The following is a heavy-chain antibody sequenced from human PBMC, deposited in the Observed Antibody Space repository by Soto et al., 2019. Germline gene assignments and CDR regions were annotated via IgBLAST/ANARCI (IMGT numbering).Heavy chain of an antibody. V-gene: IGHV3-11*06. D-gene: IGHD6-13*01. CDR3: ARALIAADFDY. CDR2: ISSSSSYT. J-gene: IGHJ4*02. Sequence: QVQLVESGGGLVKPGGSLRLSCAASGFTFSDYYMSWIRQAPGKGLEWVSYISSSSSYTNYADSVKGRFTISRDNAKNSLYLQMNSLRAEDTAVYYCARALIAADFDYWGQETLVTVSS. CDR1: GFTFSDYY.